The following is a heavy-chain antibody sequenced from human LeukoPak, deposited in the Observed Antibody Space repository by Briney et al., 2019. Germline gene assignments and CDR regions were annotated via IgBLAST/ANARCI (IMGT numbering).Heavy chain of an antibody. CDR2: IKQDGSEK. CDR1: GFTFSTYW. Sequence: GKSLRLSCAASGFTFSTYWMNWVRQAPGKGLEWVANIKQDGSEKYYVDSVKGRYTISRDNAKNSLYLQMNSLGAEDTAVYYCARDRRIAYWGQGTLVTVSS. CDR3: ARDRRIAY. V-gene: IGHV3-7*03. J-gene: IGHJ4*02.